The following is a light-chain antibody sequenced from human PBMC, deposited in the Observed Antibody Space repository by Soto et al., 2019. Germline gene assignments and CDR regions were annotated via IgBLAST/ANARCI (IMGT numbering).Light chain of an antibody. V-gene: IGKV3-20*01. CDR2: GAS. CDR1: QSVSSSY. CDR3: QQYGSSPET. J-gene: IGKJ1*01. Sequence: DIVLTQSPGTLSLSPGERATLSCRASQSVSSSYLAWYQQKPGQAPRLLIYGASSRATGIPDRFSGSGSGTDFTLTISRLEPEDFAVYYCQQYGSSPETFGLGTKVDIK.